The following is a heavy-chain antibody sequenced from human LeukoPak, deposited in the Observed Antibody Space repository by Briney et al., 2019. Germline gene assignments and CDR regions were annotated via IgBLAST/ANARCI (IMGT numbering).Heavy chain of an antibody. D-gene: IGHD3-10*01. CDR2: IYTSGST. CDR1: GGSFSSYY. Sequence: SETLSLTCAVYGGSFSSYYWSWIRQPAGKGLEWIGRIYTSGSTNYNPSLKSRVTMSVDTSKNQFSLKLSSVTAADTAVYYCARDFGSSMVRGVYGFDPWGQGTLVTVSS. CDR3: ARDFGSSMVRGVYGFDP. J-gene: IGHJ5*02. V-gene: IGHV4-4*07.